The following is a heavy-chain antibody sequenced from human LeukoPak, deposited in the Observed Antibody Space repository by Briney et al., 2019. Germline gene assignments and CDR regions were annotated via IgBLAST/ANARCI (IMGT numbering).Heavy chain of an antibody. CDR2: IYTSGTT. J-gene: IGHJ4*02. D-gene: IGHD4-23*01. CDR1: GGSISGYY. CDR3: ARDLSGGNSGDY. V-gene: IGHV4-4*07. Sequence: PSETLSLTCAVSGGSISGYYWNWIRQPAGKGLEWIGRIYTSGTTNYNPSLKSRVTISVDTSKNQFSLKLSSVTAADTAVYYCARDLSGGNSGDYWGQGTLVTVSS.